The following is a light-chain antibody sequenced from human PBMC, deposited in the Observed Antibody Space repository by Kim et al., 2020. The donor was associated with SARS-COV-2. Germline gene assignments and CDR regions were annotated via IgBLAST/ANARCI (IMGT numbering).Light chain of an antibody. Sequence: LPPGDRASLSCRASESVTKYLAWDQHKPRQTPRLLIYDASNRATGIPARFSGSGSGTDFTLTISSLEPVDFSVYYCQQRSHWPRTFGQGTKVDIK. J-gene: IGKJ1*01. V-gene: IGKV3-11*01. CDR3: QQRSHWPRT. CDR2: DAS. CDR1: ESVTKY.